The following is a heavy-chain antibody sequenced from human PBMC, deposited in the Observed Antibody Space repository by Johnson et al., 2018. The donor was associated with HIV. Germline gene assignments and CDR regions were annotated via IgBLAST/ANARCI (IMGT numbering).Heavy chain of an antibody. CDR1: GFTFDDYA. CDR3: SRHSPRGYSGYDAFDI. Sequence: VQLVESGGGLVQPGRSLRLSCAASGFTFDDYAMHWVRQAPGKGLEWVSGISWNSGSIGYVDSVKGRFTISRENAKNSLYMQMNSLRAEDTAVYYCSRHSPRGYSGYDAFDIWGQGTMVTVSS. CDR2: ISWNSGSI. D-gene: IGHD5-12*01. J-gene: IGHJ3*02. V-gene: IGHV3-9*01.